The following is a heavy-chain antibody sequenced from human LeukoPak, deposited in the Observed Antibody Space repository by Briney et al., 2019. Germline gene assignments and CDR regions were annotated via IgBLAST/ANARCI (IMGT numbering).Heavy chain of an antibody. J-gene: IGHJ4*02. CDR3: ASPYYYDSSGLYYFDY. D-gene: IGHD3-22*01. CDR2: INPSGGST. CDR1: GYTFTSYY. V-gene: IGHV1-46*01. Sequence: GASVKVSCKASGYTFTSYYMHWVRQAPGQGLEWMGIINPSGGSTSYAQKFQGRVTITADESTSTAYMELSSLRSEDRAVYYCASPYYYDSSGLYYFDYWGQGTLVTVSS.